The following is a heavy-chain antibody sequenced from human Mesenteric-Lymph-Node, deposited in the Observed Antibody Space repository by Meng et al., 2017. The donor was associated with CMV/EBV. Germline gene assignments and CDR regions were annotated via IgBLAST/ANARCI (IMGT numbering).Heavy chain of an antibody. J-gene: IGHJ6*02. V-gene: IGHV3-21*04. CDR2: ISSSSSYI. Sequence: GESLKISCAASGFTFSSYSMNWVRQAPGKGLEWVSSISSSSSYIYYADSVKGRFTISRDNAKNSLYLQMNSLRAEDTAVYYCARTQDGYYYYGMDVWGQGTTVTVSS. CDR3: ARTQDGYYYYGMDV. CDR1: GFTFSSYS.